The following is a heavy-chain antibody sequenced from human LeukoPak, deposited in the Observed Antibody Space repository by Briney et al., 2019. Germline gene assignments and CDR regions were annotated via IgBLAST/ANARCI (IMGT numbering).Heavy chain of an antibody. Sequence: ASVKVSCKASGYTFTSYYMHWVRQAPGQGLEWMGIINPSGGSTSYAQKFQGRVTMTRDMSTSTAYMELSSLRSEDTAVYYCARNDNGYYYPPDYWGQGTLVTVSS. V-gene: IGHV1-46*01. J-gene: IGHJ4*02. CDR1: GYTFTSYY. D-gene: IGHD3-22*01. CDR2: INPSGGST. CDR3: ARNDNGYYYPPDY.